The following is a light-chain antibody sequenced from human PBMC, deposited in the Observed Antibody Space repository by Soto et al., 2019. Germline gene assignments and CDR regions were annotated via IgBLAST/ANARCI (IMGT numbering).Light chain of an antibody. CDR3: CSFAARGALV. Sequence: QSAVTQPASVSGCPGQSVTISCTGTSSDVGNYNLVSWYQVHPGKAPKLIIHEVIKRPSGASNRFSGSKSGNTASLTISGLQFEDEADYYCCSFAARGALVFGGGTKLTVL. J-gene: IGLJ2*01. CDR2: EVI. CDR1: SSDVGNYNL. V-gene: IGLV2-23*02.